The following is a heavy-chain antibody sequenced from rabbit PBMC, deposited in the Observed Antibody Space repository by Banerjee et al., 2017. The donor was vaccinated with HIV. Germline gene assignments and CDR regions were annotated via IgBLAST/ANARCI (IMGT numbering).Heavy chain of an antibody. Sequence: QSLEESGGDLVKPGASLTLTCKASGFDFSSNAMCWFRQAPGKGLEWIACIYAGSSGGTSYASWAKGRFTISKTSSTTVTLQMTSLTAADTATYFCARGAANSAYTYFNLWGPGTLVTVS. J-gene: IGHJ4*01. CDR3: ARGAANSAYTYFNL. D-gene: IGHD8-1*01. CDR2: IYAGSSGGT. CDR1: GFDFSSNA. V-gene: IGHV1S40*01.